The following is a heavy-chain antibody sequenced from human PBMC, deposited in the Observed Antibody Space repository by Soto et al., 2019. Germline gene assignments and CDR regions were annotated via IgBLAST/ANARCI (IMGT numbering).Heavy chain of an antibody. Sequence: QITLRESGPTLVKPTQTPTLTCSFSGFSLNSPAVGVNWIRQPPGKAPEWLALIYWDDDNHYSPSLKNRLTITKDTSKNQVVLTMTNMDPVDTATYYCAHGRGWLPDYWGQGTLVTVSS. CDR1: GFSLNSPAVG. D-gene: IGHD6-19*01. CDR2: IYWDDDN. J-gene: IGHJ4*02. CDR3: AHGRGWLPDY. V-gene: IGHV2-5*02.